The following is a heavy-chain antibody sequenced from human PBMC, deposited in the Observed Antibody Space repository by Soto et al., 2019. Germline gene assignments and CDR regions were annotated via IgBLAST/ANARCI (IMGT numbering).Heavy chain of an antibody. V-gene: IGHV1-3*01. Sequence: QVQLVQSGAEVKKPGASVKVSCKASGYTFTSYAMHWVRQAPGQRLEWMGWINDGNGNTKYSQKLQGRVIITSDTSASTPYIELSSLRSDDTAVYYCARVAYYYGSGSYWGFQHWGQGTLVTVSS. J-gene: IGHJ1*01. D-gene: IGHD3-10*01. CDR2: INDGNGNT. CDR1: GYTFTSYA. CDR3: ARVAYYYGSGSYWGFQH.